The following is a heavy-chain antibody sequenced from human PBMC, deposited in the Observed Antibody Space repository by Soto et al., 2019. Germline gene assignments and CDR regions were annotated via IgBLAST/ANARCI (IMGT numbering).Heavy chain of an antibody. D-gene: IGHD6-19*01. Sequence: SGPTLVNPTQTLTLTCTFSGFSLSTSGMCVNWIRQPPGKALEWLALIDWDDNKYYSTSLKTRLTISKDTSKNQVVLTMTNMDPVDTATYYCARLRNTSGSGWYYFDYRGQGTLVTVSS. CDR2: IDWDDNK. CDR3: ARLRNTSGSGWYYFDY. V-gene: IGHV2-70*01. CDR1: GFSLSTSGMC. J-gene: IGHJ4*02.